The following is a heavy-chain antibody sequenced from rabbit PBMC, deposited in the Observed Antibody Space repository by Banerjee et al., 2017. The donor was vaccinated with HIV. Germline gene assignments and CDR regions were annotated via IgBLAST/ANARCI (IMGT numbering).Heavy chain of an antibody. CDR1: GFSFSSSYW. V-gene: IGHV1S40*01. CDR3: ARHGIGYAYAGNL. Sequence: QSLEESGGDLVKPGASLTLTCTASGFSFSSSYWICWVRQAPGKGLEWITCIGTGSSGSTYYASWAKGRFTISKTSSTTVTLQMTSLTAADTATYFCARHGIGYAYAGNLWGPGTLVTVS. J-gene: IGHJ4*01. D-gene: IGHD6-1*01. CDR2: IGTGSSGST.